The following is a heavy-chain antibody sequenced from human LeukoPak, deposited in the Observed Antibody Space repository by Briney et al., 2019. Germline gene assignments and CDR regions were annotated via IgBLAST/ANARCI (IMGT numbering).Heavy chain of an antibody. D-gene: IGHD3-3*01. CDR3: ARGRITIFGVVSHFDY. Sequence: GRSLRLSCAASGFTVSSNYMSWVRQAPGKGLEWVSVIYSGGSTYYADSVKGRFTISRDNSKNTLYLQMNSLRAEDTAVYYCARGRITIFGVVSHFDYWGQGTLVTVSS. J-gene: IGHJ4*02. CDR2: IYSGGST. CDR1: GFTVSSNY. V-gene: IGHV3-66*01.